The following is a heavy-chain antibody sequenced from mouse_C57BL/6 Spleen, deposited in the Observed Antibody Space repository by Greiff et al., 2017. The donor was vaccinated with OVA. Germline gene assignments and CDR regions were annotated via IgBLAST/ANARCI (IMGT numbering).Heavy chain of an antibody. J-gene: IGHJ3*01. D-gene: IGHD1-1*01. Sequence: EVMLVESGGGLVQPGGSMKLSCVASGFTFSNYWMNWVRQSPEKGLEWVAQIRLKSDNYATHYAESVKGRFTISRDDSKSSVYLQMNNLRAEDTGIYYCTPSYYYGSSPFAYWGQGTLVTVSA. CDR2: IRLKSDNYAT. CDR3: TPSYYYGSSPFAY. CDR1: GFTFSNYW. V-gene: IGHV6-3*01.